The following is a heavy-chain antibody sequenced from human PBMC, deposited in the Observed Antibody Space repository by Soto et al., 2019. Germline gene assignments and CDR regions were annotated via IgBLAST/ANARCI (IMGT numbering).Heavy chain of an antibody. V-gene: IGHV4-59*11. D-gene: IGHD6-19*01. J-gene: IGHJ4*02. CDR1: GGSISGHY. CDR2: IFYSGST. CDR3: ARVGSSGWSPDY. Sequence: PSETLSLTCSVSGGSISGHYWTWIRQSPGKGLEWIGYIFYSGSTNYNPSLKSRVTISVDTYKNQFSLKMSSVTAADTAVYYCARVGSSGWSPDYWGRGTLVTVFS.